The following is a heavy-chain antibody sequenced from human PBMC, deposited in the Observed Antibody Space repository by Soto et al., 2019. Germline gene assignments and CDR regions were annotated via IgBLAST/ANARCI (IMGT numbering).Heavy chain of an antibody. CDR2: INSDGSTT. CDR1: GFTFSNHW. V-gene: IGHV3-74*01. D-gene: IGHD6-19*01. CDR3: ARGYSGGPDY. Sequence: EVQLVESGGGLVQPGGSLRLSCAASGFTFSNHWMHWVRQAPGKGLEWVSRINSDGSTTTYADSVKGRFTIFRHNAKNTLYLQLNSLRAEDTALYYCARGYSGGPDYWGQGTLVTVSS. J-gene: IGHJ4*02.